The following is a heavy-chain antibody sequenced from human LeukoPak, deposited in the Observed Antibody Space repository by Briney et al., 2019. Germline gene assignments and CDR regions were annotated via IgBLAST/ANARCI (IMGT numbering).Heavy chain of an antibody. CDR1: GFTFDDYA. J-gene: IGHJ4*02. Sequence: GGSLRLSCAASGFTFDDYAMHWVRQAPGQGLEWVSLISGDGGSKYYADSVKGRFTISRDNSKNSLYLQMNSLRTEDTALYYCAKVKDRSGIFCLDYWGQGTLVTVSS. D-gene: IGHD1-26*01. V-gene: IGHV3-43*02. CDR3: AKVKDRSGIFCLDY. CDR2: ISGDGGSK.